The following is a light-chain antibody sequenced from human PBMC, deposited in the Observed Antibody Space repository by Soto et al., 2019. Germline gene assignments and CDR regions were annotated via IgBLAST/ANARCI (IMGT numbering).Light chain of an antibody. CDR1: QSISSSY. Sequence: EIVLTQSPGTLSLSPGERATLSCRTSQSISSSYLAWYQQKPGQAPRLLIYGASNRATGIPDRFSGSGSGTDFNLTISGLEPEDVAFCYCQHYGRSPLTLGPGTKVEIK. CDR3: QHYGRSPLT. CDR2: GAS. J-gene: IGKJ3*01. V-gene: IGKV3-20*01.